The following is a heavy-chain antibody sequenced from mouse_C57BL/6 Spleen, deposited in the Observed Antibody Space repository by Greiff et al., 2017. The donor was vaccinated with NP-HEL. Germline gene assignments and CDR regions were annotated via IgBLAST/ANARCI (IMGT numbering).Heavy chain of an antibody. D-gene: IGHD2-5*01. J-gene: IGHJ2*01. V-gene: IGHV1-80*01. CDR2: IYPGDGDT. CDR1: GYAFSSYW. Sequence: QVQLQQSGAELVKPGASVKISCKASGYAFSSYWMNWVKQRPGKGLEWIGQIYPGDGDTNYNGKFKGKATLTADKSSSTAYMQLSSLTSEDSAVYFCARAYYSNERAYYFDYWGQGTTLTVSS. CDR3: ARAYYSNERAYYFDY.